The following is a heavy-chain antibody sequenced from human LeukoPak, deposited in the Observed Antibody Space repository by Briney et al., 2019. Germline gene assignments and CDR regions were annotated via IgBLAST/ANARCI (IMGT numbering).Heavy chain of an antibody. J-gene: IGHJ6*03. CDR1: GGSISSYY. D-gene: IGHD3-3*01. Sequence: SETLSLTCTVSGGSISSYYWSWIRQPPGKGLEWIGYIYYSGSTNYNPSLKSRVTISVDTSKNQFSLKLSSVTAADTAVYYCARDHYDFWSGYMDVWGKGTTVTVSS. CDR3: ARDHYDFWSGYMDV. CDR2: IYYSGST. V-gene: IGHV4-59*01.